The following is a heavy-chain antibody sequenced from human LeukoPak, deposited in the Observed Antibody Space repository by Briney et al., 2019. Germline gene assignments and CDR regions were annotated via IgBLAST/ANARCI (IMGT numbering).Heavy chain of an antibody. CDR2: ISGSGGST. V-gene: IGHV3-23*01. CDR3: AKDRPNFYESSGHYYRQDGDY. CDR1: GFTFSSYA. Sequence: GGSLRLSCAASGFTFSSYAMSWVRQAPGKGLEWVSAISGSGGSTYYADSVKGRFTISRDNSKNTLYLQMNSLRAEDTAVYYCAKDRPNFYESSGHYYRQDGDYWGQGTLVTVSS. J-gene: IGHJ4*02. D-gene: IGHD3-22*01.